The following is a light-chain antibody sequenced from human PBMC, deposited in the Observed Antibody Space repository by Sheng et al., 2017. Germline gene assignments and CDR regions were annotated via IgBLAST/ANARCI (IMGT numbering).Light chain of an antibody. CDR3: QKXNSAPQT. CDR1: QSVSSY. J-gene: IGKJ1*01. CDR2: DAS. Sequence: EIVLTQSPATLSLSPGERATLSCRASQSVSSYLAWYQQKPGQAPRLLIYDASNRATGIPARFSGSGSGTDFTLTISSLEPEDVATYYCQKXNSAPQTFGQGTKVEI. V-gene: IGKV3-11*01.